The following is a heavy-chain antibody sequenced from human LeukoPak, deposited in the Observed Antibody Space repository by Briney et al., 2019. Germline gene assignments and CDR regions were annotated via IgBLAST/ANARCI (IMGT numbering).Heavy chain of an antibody. J-gene: IGHJ4*02. CDR2: IIPILGIA. CDR1: GGTFSSYA. CDR3: ARDGEKYSSGWQYYFDY. V-gene: IGHV1-69*04. Sequence: SVKVSCKASGGTFSSYAISWVRQAPGQGLEWMGRIIPILGIANYAQKFQGRVTITADKSTSTAYMELSSLRSEDAAVYYCARDGEKYSSGWQYYFDYWGQGTLVTVSS. D-gene: IGHD6-19*01.